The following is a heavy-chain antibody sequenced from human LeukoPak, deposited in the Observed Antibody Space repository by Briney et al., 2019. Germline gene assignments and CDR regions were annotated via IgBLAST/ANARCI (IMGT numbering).Heavy chain of an antibody. V-gene: IGHV4-30-2*01. D-gene: IGHD3-10*01. CDR3: ARTALPRGWFDP. Sequence: KTSETLSLTCAVSGGSISSGGYSWSWIRQPPGKGLEWIGYIYHSGSTYYNPSLKRRVTISVDRSKNQFSLKLSSVTAADTAVYYCARTALPRGWFDPWGQGTLVTVSS. CDR2: IYHSGST. CDR1: GGSISSGGYS. J-gene: IGHJ5*02.